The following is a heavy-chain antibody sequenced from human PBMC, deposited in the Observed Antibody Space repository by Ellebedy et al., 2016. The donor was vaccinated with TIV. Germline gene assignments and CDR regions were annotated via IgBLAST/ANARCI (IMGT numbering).Heavy chain of an antibody. CDR1: RGTFTTNA. CDR3: ATHMTTAPFQWFDP. V-gene: IGHV1-69*10. Sequence: SVKVSCKASRGTFTTNAFTWVRHASGQGLEWIGEIVALLNIATHAQTFQCRVTKSADKSTRTAYMELTSQRADDTGVYYCATHMTTAPFQWFDPWGQGTLVTVSP. CDR2: IVALLNIA. D-gene: IGHD1-1*01. J-gene: IGHJ5*02.